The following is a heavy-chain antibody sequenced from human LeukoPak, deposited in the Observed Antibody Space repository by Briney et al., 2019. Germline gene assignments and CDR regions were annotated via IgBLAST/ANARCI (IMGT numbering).Heavy chain of an antibody. Sequence: ASVKVSCKASGYTFTTYGMNWVRQAPGQGLEWMGWISAYNGNTKYAQKFQGRVTMTTDTSTSTAYMELRSLGSDDTAVYYCARDRIVIVPAAMKRSSAGMDVWGQGTTVTVSS. V-gene: IGHV1-18*01. CDR3: ARDRIVIVPAAMKRSSAGMDV. J-gene: IGHJ6*02. CDR1: GYTFTTYG. CDR2: ISAYNGNT. D-gene: IGHD2-2*01.